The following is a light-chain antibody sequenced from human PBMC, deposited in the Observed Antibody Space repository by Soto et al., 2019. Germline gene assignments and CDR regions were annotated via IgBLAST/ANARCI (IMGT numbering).Light chain of an antibody. J-gene: IGKJ3*01. V-gene: IGKV1-27*01. CDR3: QKYNSAVGFT. CDR2: AAS. CDR1: QGISNY. Sequence: DIQMTQSPSSLSASVGDRVTITCRASQGISNYLAWYQQKPGKVPKLLIYAASTLQSWVPYRVSGSGSGTDFTLTISSLQPEDVATYPCQKYNSAVGFTFGPGTKVDIK.